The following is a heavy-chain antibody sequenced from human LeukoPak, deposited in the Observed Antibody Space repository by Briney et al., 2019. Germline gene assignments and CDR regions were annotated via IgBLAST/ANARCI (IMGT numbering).Heavy chain of an antibody. V-gene: IGHV3-23*01. J-gene: IGHJ4*02. CDR3: VKDIQLSY. D-gene: IGHD3-16*02. CDR1: GFGFKDAA. CDR2: ISFSGANT. Sequence: QTRGSLRLSCAASGFGFKDAAMTWVRQAPGKALEWVSLISFSGANTYYADSVKGRFTISRDNSKSTVSLQMNSLRAEDTAMYYCVKDIQLSYWGQGTLVTFSS.